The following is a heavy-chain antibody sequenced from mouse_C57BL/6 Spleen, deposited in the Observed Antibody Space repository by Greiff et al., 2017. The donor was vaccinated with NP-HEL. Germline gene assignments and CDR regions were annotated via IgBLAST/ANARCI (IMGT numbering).Heavy chain of an antibody. CDR1: GYTFTDYY. CDR3: ASRGYDEAWFAY. Sequence: QVHVKQSGAELVRPGASVKLSCKASGYTFTDYYINWVKQRPGQGLEWIARIYPGSGNTYYNEKFKGKATLTAEKSSSTAYMQLSSLTSEDSAVYFCASRGYDEAWFAYWGQGTLVTVSA. V-gene: IGHV1-76*01. D-gene: IGHD2-2*01. J-gene: IGHJ3*01. CDR2: IYPGSGNT.